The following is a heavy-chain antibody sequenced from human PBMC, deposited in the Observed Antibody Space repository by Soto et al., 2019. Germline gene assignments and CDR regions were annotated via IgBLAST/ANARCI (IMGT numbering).Heavy chain of an antibody. D-gene: IGHD1-26*01. Sequence: QVQLVQSGVEVKKPGASVKVSCKASGYTFTSYDINWVRQATGQGLEWMGWMNPNRGNTGYAQKFQGRVTMTRNTSISTAYMELSSLRSEDTAVXXXXXXXXXXXEHHYWGQGTLVTVSS. J-gene: IGHJ4*02. CDR1: GYTFTSYD. CDR2: MNPNRGNT. CDR3: XXXXXXXXEHHY. V-gene: IGHV1-8*01.